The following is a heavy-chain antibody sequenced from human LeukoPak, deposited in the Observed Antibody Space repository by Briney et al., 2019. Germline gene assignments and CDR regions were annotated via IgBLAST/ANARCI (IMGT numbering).Heavy chain of an antibody. V-gene: IGHV3-11*01. D-gene: IGHD3-22*01. CDR3: ARAGGNYYDSSGSYNYYFDY. CDR2: ISSTGSTV. Sequence: GRSLRLSCAASGFIFDDHGMHWIRQAPGKGLEWVSYISSTGSTVYYADSVKGRFTISRDNAKNSLSLQMNSLRAEDTALYYCARAGGNYYDSSGSYNYYFDYWGQGTLVTVSS. CDR1: GFIFDDHG. J-gene: IGHJ4*02.